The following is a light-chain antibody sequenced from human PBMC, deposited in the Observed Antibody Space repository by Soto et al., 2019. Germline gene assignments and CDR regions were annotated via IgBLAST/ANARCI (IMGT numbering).Light chain of an antibody. Sequence: QSVLTQPASVSGSPGQSITISCTGTSSDVGGYNYVSWYQQHPGNAPKLMIYEVSNRPSGVSNRFSGSKSGNTASLTISGLQAEDEADYYCSSYTSTTTRVFGGGTKVTVL. V-gene: IGLV2-14*01. CDR3: SSYTSTTTRV. J-gene: IGLJ3*02. CDR1: SSDVGGYNY. CDR2: EVS.